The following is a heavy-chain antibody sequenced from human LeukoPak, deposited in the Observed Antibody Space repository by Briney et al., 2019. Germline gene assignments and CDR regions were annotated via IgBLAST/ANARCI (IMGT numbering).Heavy chain of an antibody. D-gene: IGHD3-22*01. CDR1: GFTFDDYG. CDR3: ARGDSTGFYYAVFED. CDR2: ISWESESI. J-gene: IGHJ4*02. V-gene: IGHV3-9*01. Sequence: PGGSLRLSCAASGFTFDDYGMHWVRHAPRKGLEWVAGISWESESIGYADSVRGRFTISRDNAKNSLYLQMHSLRAEDTAFYYCARGDSTGFYYAVFEDWGQGTLVTVSS.